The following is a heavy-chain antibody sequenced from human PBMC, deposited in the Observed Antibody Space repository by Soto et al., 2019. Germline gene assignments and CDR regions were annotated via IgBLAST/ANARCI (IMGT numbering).Heavy chain of an antibody. CDR3: ARVRREGIAIAQMDV. J-gene: IGHJ6*02. Sequence: GESLKISCEASGFTFTDYTMNWVRQAPGKGLEWVSSTTSSSIYKYYTDSVKGRFTISRDNAKSSLYLQMDSLRAEDTAVYYCARVRREGIAIAQMDVWGQGTTVTVS. D-gene: IGHD2-21*01. CDR1: GFTFTDYT. CDR2: TTSSSIYK. V-gene: IGHV3-21*01.